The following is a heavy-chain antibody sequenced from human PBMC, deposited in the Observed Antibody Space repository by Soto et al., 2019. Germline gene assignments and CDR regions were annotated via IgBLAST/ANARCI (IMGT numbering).Heavy chain of an antibody. D-gene: IGHD5-12*01. Sequence: EVQLLESGGGLVQPGGSLRLSCAASGFTFSSYAMSWVRQAPGKGLEWVSAISGSGGSTYYADSVKGRFTISRDNSKNTLYLQMNSLRAEDTAVYYCAKDPVATIWWKSGKYFQHWGQGTLVTVSS. CDR2: ISGSGGST. CDR3: AKDPVATIWWKSGKYFQH. V-gene: IGHV3-23*01. J-gene: IGHJ1*01. CDR1: GFTFSSYA.